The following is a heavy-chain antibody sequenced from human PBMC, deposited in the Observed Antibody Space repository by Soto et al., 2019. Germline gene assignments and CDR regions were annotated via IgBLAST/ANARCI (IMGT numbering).Heavy chain of an antibody. CDR1: GSALSSIA. V-gene: IGHV1-69*13. Sequence: SVKVSWKASGSALSSIAIRGVRQAPGLGLEWMGRIVPILGTTGNSQKFQGRVTTTADEYSGRVYMEMTRLSSEDTAMYYCATDTSMFRGRVADTPWFETWGQGTLVTV. J-gene: IGHJ5*02. CDR2: IVPILGTT. CDR3: ATDTSMFRGRVADTPWFET. D-gene: IGHD3-10*01.